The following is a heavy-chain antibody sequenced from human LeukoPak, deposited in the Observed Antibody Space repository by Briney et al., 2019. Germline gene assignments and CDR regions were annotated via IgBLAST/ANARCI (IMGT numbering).Heavy chain of an antibody. V-gene: IGHV1-18*01. J-gene: IGHJ4*02. CDR1: GYTLTSYG. CDR2: ISAYNGNT. Sequence: ASVKVSCKASGYTLTSYGISWVRQAPGQGLEWMGWISAYNGNTNYAQKLQGRVTMTTDTSTSTAYMELRSLRSDDTAVYYCARDTNYYDSSGVDYWGQGTLVTVSS. D-gene: IGHD3-22*01. CDR3: ARDTNYYDSSGVDY.